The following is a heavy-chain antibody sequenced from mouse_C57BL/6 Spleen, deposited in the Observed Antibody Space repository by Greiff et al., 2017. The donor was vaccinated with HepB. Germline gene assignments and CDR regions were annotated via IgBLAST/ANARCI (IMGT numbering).Heavy chain of an antibody. CDR1: GYTFTSYW. D-gene: IGHD2-3*01. CDR2: INPSNGGT. J-gene: IGHJ3*01. V-gene: IGHV1-53*01. CDR3: ARSLDGYYTAWFAY. Sequence: QVQLKESGTELVKPGASVKLSCKASGYTFTSYWMHWVKQRPGQGLEWIGNINPSNGGTNYNEKFKSKATLTVDKSSSTAYMQLSSLTSEDSAVYYCARSLDGYYTAWFAYWGQGTLVTVSA.